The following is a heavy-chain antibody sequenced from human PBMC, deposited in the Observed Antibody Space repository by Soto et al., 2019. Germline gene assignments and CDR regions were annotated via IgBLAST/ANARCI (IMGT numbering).Heavy chain of an antibody. CDR3: AKIGESELQIYYFDY. J-gene: IGHJ4*02. V-gene: IGHV3-23*01. D-gene: IGHD1-26*01. CDR1: GFTFSSYD. Sequence: EVQLLESGGGLEQPGGSLRLSCAASGFTFSSYDMSWVRQAPGKGLEWVSGISGSGGSTYYADSVKGRFTISRDNSKNTLYLQMNSLRAEDTAVYYCAKIGESELQIYYFDYWGQGTLVTVSS. CDR2: ISGSGGST.